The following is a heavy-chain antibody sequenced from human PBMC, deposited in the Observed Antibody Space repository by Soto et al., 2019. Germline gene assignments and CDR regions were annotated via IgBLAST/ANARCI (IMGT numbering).Heavy chain of an antibody. CDR1: GFTFSNYA. D-gene: IGHD5-12*01. CDR2: IYQDGNKK. V-gene: IGHV3-30-3*01. J-gene: IGHJ5*02. CDR3: ARDFPRSGYDYNPPGDP. Sequence: GGSLRLSCVASGFTFSNYAIHWVRQAPGKGLEWVAVIYQDGNKKYYADSVKGRFTISRDSSKSTLYLQINSLRADDTAVYWCARDFPRSGYDYNPPGDPWGQGTLVTVSS.